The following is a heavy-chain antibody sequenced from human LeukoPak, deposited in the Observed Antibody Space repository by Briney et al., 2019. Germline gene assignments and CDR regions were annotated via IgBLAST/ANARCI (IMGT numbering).Heavy chain of an antibody. V-gene: IGHV3-11*05. J-gene: IGHJ5*02. CDR2: ISGSSDNK. D-gene: IGHD2-2*01. Sequence: LSLTCTVSGGSISSYYWSWIRQAPGKGLEWVSFISGSSDNKKYADSVKGRFTISRDNAKNLLYLQMNSLRAEDTAVYYCVRDSAHVVVVPPVMSLGLDNWFDPWGQGTLVTVSS. CDR1: GGSISSYY. CDR3: VRDSAHVVVVPPVMSLGLDNWFDP.